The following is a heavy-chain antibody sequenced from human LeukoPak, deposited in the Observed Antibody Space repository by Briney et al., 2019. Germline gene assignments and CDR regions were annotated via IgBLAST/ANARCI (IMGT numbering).Heavy chain of an antibody. V-gene: IGHV1-2*02. CDR2: INPNSGGT. Sequence: ASVKVSCKASGYTFTSYDINWVRQAPGQGLEWMGWINPNSGGTNYAQKFQGRVTMTRDTSISTAYMELSSLRSEDTAVYYCARGIRYFGPLDYYYYMDVWGKGTTVTISS. J-gene: IGHJ6*03. D-gene: IGHD3-9*01. CDR1: GYTFTSYD. CDR3: ARGIRYFGPLDYYYYMDV.